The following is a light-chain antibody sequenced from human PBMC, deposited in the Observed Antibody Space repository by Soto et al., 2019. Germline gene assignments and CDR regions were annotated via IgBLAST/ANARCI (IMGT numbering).Light chain of an antibody. CDR2: DAS. Sequence: QMTQSPATLSASVGDRVTITGRASQSVRSWLAWYQQKTGTAPKLMIFDASRLESGVPSRLSGSASGTELTLTISSLQPDDFATYDGQQYDNYPLTFGGGTKVDIK. CDR3: QQYDNYPLT. V-gene: IGKV1-5*01. CDR1: QSVRSW. J-gene: IGKJ4*01.